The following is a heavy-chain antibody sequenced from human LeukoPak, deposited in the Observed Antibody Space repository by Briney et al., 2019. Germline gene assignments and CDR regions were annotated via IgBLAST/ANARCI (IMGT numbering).Heavy chain of an antibody. CDR2: INHSGST. CDR3: ARHGYSSSWAYYYYYYMDV. Sequence: SETLSLTCAVYGGSFSGYYWSWIRQPPGKGLEWIGEINHSGSTNYNPSLKSRVTISVDTSKNQFSLKLSSVTAADTAVYYCARHGYSSSWAYYYYYYMDVWGKGTTVTISS. V-gene: IGHV4-34*01. D-gene: IGHD6-13*01. J-gene: IGHJ6*03. CDR1: GGSFSGYY.